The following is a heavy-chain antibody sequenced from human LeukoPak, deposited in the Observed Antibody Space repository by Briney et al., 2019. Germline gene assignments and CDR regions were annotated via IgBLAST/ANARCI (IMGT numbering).Heavy chain of an antibody. V-gene: IGHV4-59*01. CDR3: ARGPVGVGVYYYMDV. D-gene: IGHD1-26*01. J-gene: IGHJ6*03. CDR1: GGPIEYYY. Sequence: PSETLSLTCTVSGGPIEYYYWSWIRQPPGKGLEWIGYVYYTGNTNYNPSLKSRVTIPVDTSKNQFSLKLSSVTAADTAVYYCARGPVGVGVYYYMDVWGKGTTVTVSS. CDR2: VYYTGNT.